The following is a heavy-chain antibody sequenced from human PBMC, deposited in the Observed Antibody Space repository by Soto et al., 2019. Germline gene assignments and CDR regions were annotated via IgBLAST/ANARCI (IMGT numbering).Heavy chain of an antibody. CDR2: IYYSGST. D-gene: IGHD2-2*01. J-gene: IGHJ3*02. CDR3: ARHQLGYCSGTSCYPHDAFDI. V-gene: IGHV4-39*01. CDR1: GGSISSSSYY. Sequence: QLQLQESGPGLVKPSETLSLTCTVSGGSISSSSYYWGWIRQPPGKGLEWIGSIYYSGSTYYNPSLKSRVTISVDTSKNQFSLKLSSVTAADTAVYYCARHQLGYCSGTSCYPHDAFDIWGQGTMVTVSS.